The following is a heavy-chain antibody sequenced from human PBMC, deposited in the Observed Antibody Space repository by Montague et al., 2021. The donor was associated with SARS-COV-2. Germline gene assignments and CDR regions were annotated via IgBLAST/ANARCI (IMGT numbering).Heavy chain of an antibody. Sequence: SETLSLTCTVSGGSISSNSYYWGWIRQPPGKGPEWIGSIYYSGTTFYNPSLRSRVTMSVDTSKNQFSLRLSSVTAADTAVFYCAREDAGDWSFDLWGRGTLVTVSS. CDR2: IYYSGTT. V-gene: IGHV4-39*02. CDR3: AREDAGDWSFDL. J-gene: IGHJ2*01. D-gene: IGHD1-1*01. CDR1: GGSISSNSYY.